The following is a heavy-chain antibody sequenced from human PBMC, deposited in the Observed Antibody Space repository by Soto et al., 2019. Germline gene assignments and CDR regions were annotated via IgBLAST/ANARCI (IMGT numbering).Heavy chain of an antibody. J-gene: IGHJ4*02. V-gene: IGHV3-33*05. CDR1: GFTFRSYV. D-gene: IGHD3-16*01. CDR3: ARWGTTGGLDV. CDR2: TSYDGSNN. Sequence: QVQLVESGVGVVQPGTSLRLSCVGSGFTFRSYVIHWVRQAPGKGLEWVALTSYDGSNNFYGDSVKGRVTISRHNSTNTAELQKGSLTFEDTALYYCARWGTTGGLDVWGQGTLVSVSS.